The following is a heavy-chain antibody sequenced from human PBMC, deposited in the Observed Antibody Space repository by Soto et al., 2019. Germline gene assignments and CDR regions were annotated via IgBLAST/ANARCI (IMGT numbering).Heavy chain of an antibody. CDR2: IIPIFATT. CDR3: ARDAHYYDGPTGVYYFDY. Sequence: SVKVSCKASGGTFSSYGISWVRQAPGQGLEWVGGIIPIFATTKYAQRFQGRVTITADEFTTTSHMELSSLRSEDTAVYYCARDAHYYDGPTGVYYFDYWGQGTQVTVSS. V-gene: IGHV1-69*13. D-gene: IGHD1-1*01. CDR1: GGTFSSYG. J-gene: IGHJ4*02.